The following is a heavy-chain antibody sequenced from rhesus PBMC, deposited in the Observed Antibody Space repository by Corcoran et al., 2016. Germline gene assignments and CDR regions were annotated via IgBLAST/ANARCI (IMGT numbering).Heavy chain of an antibody. CDR3: ASNTVGTVWGSSYFHY. CDR1: GGSISSDY. D-gene: IGHD5-24*01. V-gene: IGHV4-173*01. CDR2: IYRSGGST. J-gene: IGHJ4*01. Sequence: QLQLQESGPGLVKPSETLSLTCAVSGGSISSDYWTWIRQPPGKGMEWIGRIYRSGGSTDYKPSRKSRVTIATETSKNQVSLMLSSVTAADTAVYYCASNTVGTVWGSSYFHYWGQGVLVTVSS.